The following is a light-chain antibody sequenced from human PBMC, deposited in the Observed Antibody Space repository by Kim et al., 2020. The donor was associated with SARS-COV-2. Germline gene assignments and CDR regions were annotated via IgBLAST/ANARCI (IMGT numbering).Light chain of an antibody. V-gene: IGLV2-14*03. J-gene: IGLJ2*01. Sequence: HALTFPCTGTSSDIVNYNYVSWYQHPPGKAPNLMIYDVSNRPSGVSNRFSGSKSGNTASLTISGLQAEDEAHYYCSSYTTRSTVVFGGGTQLTVL. CDR3: SSYTTRSTVV. CDR1: SSDIVNYNY. CDR2: DVS.